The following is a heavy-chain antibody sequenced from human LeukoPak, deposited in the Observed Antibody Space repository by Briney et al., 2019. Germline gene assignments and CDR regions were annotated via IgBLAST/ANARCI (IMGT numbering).Heavy chain of an antibody. V-gene: IGHV3-23*01. Sequence: GGSLRLSSAASGFTFSSYAMSWVRQAQGNGLEWVSAISGSGGSTYYADSVKGRFTISRDNSKNTLYLQMNSLRAEDTAVYYCAKARRGNRPQDYWGQGTLVTVSS. CDR3: AKARRGNRPQDY. J-gene: IGHJ4*02. CDR2: ISGSGGST. CDR1: GFTFSSYA. D-gene: IGHD3-10*01.